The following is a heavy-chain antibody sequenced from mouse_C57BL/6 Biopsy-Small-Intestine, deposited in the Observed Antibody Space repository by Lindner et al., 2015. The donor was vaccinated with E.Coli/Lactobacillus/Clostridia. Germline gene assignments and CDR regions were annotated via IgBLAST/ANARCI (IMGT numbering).Heavy chain of an antibody. J-gene: IGHJ2*01. Sequence: VQLQESGAELMKPGASVKFSCKATGYTFTGYWIEWVKQRPGHGLEWIGEILPGTSTNYNGKFKGKATFTADTSSNTAYMQLSSLTTEDSAIYYCAEGPFDYWGQGTTLTVSS. CDR1: GYTFTGYW. D-gene: IGHD3-3*01. V-gene: IGHV1-9*01. CDR2: ILPGTST. CDR3: AEGPFDY.